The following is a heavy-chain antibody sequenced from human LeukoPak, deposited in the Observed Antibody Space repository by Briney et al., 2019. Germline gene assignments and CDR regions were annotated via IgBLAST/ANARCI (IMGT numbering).Heavy chain of an antibody. Sequence: GMSLRLSCAASGFTFSTYDMSWVRQAPGKGLEWVSTISKSGRSTYYADSVKGRFTISRDNSKNTLYLQMNSLRAEDTALYYCAKPGETSNYYFDSWGQGTLVTVSS. CDR3: AKPGETSNYYFDS. J-gene: IGHJ4*02. V-gene: IGHV3-23*01. CDR1: GFTFSTYD. D-gene: IGHD1-1*01. CDR2: ISKSGRST.